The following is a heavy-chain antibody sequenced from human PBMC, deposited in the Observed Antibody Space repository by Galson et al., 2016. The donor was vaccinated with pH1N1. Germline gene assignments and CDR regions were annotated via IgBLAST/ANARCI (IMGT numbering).Heavy chain of an antibody. V-gene: IGHV5-51*03. Sequence: QSGAEVKKAGESLKISCKGSGYTFTTYWIAWVRQMPGKGLEWMGIVYPPDSDTRYSPSFEGQLTISADKSISTAYLQWSSLKASDTAVYYCASARAPEYFDWLSYFDSWGQGTPVTVSS. J-gene: IGHJ4*02. CDR1: GYTFTTYW. CDR3: ASARAPEYFDWLSYFDS. D-gene: IGHD3-9*01. CDR2: VYPPDSDT.